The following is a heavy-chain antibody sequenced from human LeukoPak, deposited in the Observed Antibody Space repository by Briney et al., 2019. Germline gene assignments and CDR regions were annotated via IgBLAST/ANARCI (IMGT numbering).Heavy chain of an antibody. CDR3: ARGGNSGIWAYYVDY. D-gene: IGHD3-10*01. Sequence: SETLSLTCTVSGGSISSYYWSWIRQPPGKGLEWIGYIFHSGDTNYNPSLKSRATISADTSKNQFSLRLSSVTAADTAVYYCARGGNSGIWAYYVDYWGQGTLVTVSS. CDR1: GGSISSYY. J-gene: IGHJ4*02. V-gene: IGHV4-59*01. CDR2: IFHSGDT.